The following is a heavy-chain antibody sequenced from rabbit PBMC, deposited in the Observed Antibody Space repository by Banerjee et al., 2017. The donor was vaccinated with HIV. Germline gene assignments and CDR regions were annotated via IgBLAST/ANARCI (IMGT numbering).Heavy chain of an antibody. V-gene: IGHV1S45*01. CDR2: IYGGNSGTT. D-gene: IGHD1-1*01. Sequence: QQQLEESGGGLVQPGGTLTLTCKASGIDFTSNAMCWVRQAPGKGLEWIACIYGGNSGTTYYASWAKGRFTISKPSSTTVTLQMTSLTAADTATYFCARDSSSSSSVYFTLWGPGTLVTVS. CDR1: GIDFTSNA. CDR3: ARDSSSSSSVYFTL. J-gene: IGHJ4*01.